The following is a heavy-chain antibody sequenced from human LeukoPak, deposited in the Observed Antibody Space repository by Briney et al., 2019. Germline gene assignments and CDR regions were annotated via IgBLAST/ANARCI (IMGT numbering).Heavy chain of an antibody. D-gene: IGHD2-15*01. Sequence: PSETLSLTCAVYGGSFSGYYWSWIRQPPGKGLEWIGEINHSESTNYNPSLKSRVTISVDTSKNLFSLNLTSVTAADTAVYYCARVQRGGGQAHFDYWGQGSLVTVSS. CDR3: ARVQRGGGQAHFDY. CDR1: GGSFSGYY. CDR2: INHSEST. J-gene: IGHJ4*02. V-gene: IGHV4-34*01.